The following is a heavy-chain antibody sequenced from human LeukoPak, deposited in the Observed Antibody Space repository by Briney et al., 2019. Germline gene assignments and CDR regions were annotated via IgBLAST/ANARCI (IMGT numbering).Heavy chain of an antibody. CDR2: IYHSGST. CDR3: ARGLYSGYEPFDY. Sequence: SETLSLTCTVSGGSISSYYWSWIRQPPGKGLEWIGYIYHSGSTYYNPSLKSRVTISVDRSKNQFSLKLSSVTAADTAVYYCARGLYSGYEPFDYWGQGTLVTVSS. J-gene: IGHJ4*02. CDR1: GGSISSYY. D-gene: IGHD5-12*01. V-gene: IGHV4-59*12.